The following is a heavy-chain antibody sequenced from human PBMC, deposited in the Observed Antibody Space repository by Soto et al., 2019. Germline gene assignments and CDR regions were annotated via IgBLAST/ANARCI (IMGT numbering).Heavy chain of an antibody. CDR2: IYSGGST. J-gene: IGHJ6*03. CDR1: GFTVSSNY. Sequence: GGSLRLSCAASGFTVSSNYMSWVRQAPGKGLEWVSVIYSGGSTYYADSVKGRFTISRDNSKNTLYLQMNSLRAEDTAVYYCARDQRWLVGYYYYYMDVWGKGTTVTVSS. D-gene: IGHD5-18*01. V-gene: IGHV3-66*01. CDR3: ARDQRWLVGYYYYYMDV.